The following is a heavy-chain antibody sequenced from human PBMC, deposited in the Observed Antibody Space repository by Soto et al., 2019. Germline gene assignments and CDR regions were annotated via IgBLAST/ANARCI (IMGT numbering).Heavy chain of an antibody. V-gene: IGHV4-30-4*01. CDR1: GGSIISDDYY. J-gene: IGHJ4*02. CDR2: IYHTGTT. Sequence: PSETLSLTCSVSGGSIISDDYYWSWVRQFPGKGLEWIGYIYHTGTTFYNPSLQGRVFISLDTPKKQFTLNLSSVTAADSDVYYCARVRAYSYGYEDYWGQGTLVTVSS. CDR3: ARVRAYSYGYEDY. D-gene: IGHD5-18*01.